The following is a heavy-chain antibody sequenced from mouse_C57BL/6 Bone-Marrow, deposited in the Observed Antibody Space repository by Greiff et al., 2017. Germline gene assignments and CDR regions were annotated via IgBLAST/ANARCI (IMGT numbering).Heavy chain of an antibody. J-gene: IGHJ4*01. CDR2: IYPRSGNT. Sequence: QVQLKQSGAELARPGASVKLSCKASGYTFTSYGISWVKQRTGQGLEWIGEIYPRSGNTYYNEKFKGKATLTADKSSSTAYMELRSLTSEDSAVXFCAREGYYGNYAMDYWGQGTSVTVSS. D-gene: IGHD1-1*01. V-gene: IGHV1-81*01. CDR1: GYTFTSYG. CDR3: AREGYYGNYAMDY.